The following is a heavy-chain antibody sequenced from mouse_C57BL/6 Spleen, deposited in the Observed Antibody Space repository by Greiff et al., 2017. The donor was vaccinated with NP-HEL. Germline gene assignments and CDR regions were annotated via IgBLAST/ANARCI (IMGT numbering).Heavy chain of an antibody. V-gene: IGHV8-12*01. Sequence: QVTLKECGPGILQPSPTLSLTCSSSGFSLSTSGMGVSWLRQPPGKGLEWLVHTYWDDDKCYNPFLKSRPTTSKETSRNLVFLKITSVDTADNATYCCARRAGDAFFDYWGQGTTLTVSS. CDR3: ARRAGDAFFDY. CDR2: TYWDDDK. CDR1: GFSLSTSGMG. J-gene: IGHJ2*01. D-gene: IGHD3-3*01.